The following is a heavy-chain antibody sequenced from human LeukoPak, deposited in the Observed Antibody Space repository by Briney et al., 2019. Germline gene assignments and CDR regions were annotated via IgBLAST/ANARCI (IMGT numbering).Heavy chain of an antibody. J-gene: IGHJ3*01. Sequence: TGGSLRLSCAASGLTFSNYAVMCVRQARGRGLEWGSAITSGGAPRYADSVKGRFTISRDNSKNTLYLQMNSLRAEDTAQYFCARDPNGDYIGAFEFWGRGTVVTVSS. D-gene: IGHD4-17*01. CDR2: ITSGGAP. CDR1: GLTFSNYA. V-gene: IGHV3-23*01. CDR3: ARDPNGDYIGAFEF.